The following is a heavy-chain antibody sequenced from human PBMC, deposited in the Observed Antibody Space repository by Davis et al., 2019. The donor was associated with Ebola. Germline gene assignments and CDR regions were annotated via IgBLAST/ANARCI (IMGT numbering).Heavy chain of an antibody. D-gene: IGHD3-22*01. Sequence: SVKVSCKASGYTFTSYAMHWLRQAPGQGLEWMGRIIPILGIANYAQKFQGRVTITADKSTSTAYMELSSLRSEDTAVYYCARDRDYYDSSGYYWYYFDYWGQGTLVTVSS. CDR1: GYTFTSYA. V-gene: IGHV1-69*04. CDR2: IIPILGIA. CDR3: ARDRDYYDSSGYYWYYFDY. J-gene: IGHJ4*02.